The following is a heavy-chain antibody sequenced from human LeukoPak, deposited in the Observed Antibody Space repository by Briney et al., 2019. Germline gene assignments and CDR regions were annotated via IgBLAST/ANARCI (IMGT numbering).Heavy chain of an antibody. CDR1: GLTVSGNY. J-gene: IGHJ4*02. Sequence: GGSLRLSCAASGLTVSGNYMNWVRQAPGKGLEWVSALYIGGNTYYADSVRGRFTISRDNSKNTLYLQMNSLRAEDTAIYYCTTAAGYNYGQYWGQGTLVTVSS. CDR3: TTAAGYNYGQY. V-gene: IGHV3-53*01. D-gene: IGHD5-18*01. CDR2: LYIGGNT.